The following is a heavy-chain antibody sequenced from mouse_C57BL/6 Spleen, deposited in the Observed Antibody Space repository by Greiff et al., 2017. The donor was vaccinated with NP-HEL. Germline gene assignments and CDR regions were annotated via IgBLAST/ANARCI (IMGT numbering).Heavy chain of an antibody. CDR2: ISSGGSYT. CDR3: ARRHYGSSCAMDY. J-gene: IGHJ4*01. V-gene: IGHV5-6*02. CDR1: GFTFSSYG. D-gene: IGHD1-1*01. Sequence: DVKLVESGGDLVKPGGSLKLSCAASGFTFSSYGMSWVRQTPDKRLEWIATISSGGSYTYYPDSVKGRFTITRDNAKNTLYMQMSSLKSEDTAVYYGARRHYGSSCAMDYWGQGTSVTVSS.